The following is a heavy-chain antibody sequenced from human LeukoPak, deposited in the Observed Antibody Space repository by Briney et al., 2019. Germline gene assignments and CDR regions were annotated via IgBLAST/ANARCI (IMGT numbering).Heavy chain of an antibody. D-gene: IGHD2-21*02. Sequence: GGSLRLSCAASGFTFSSYSMHWVRQAPGKGLEWVAVISYDGNNKYYADCVKGRFTISRDNSKNTLYLQMHSLRAEDTAVYSCAPPAYCGGDCYRSFDYWGQGTLVTVSS. CDR2: ISYDGNNK. J-gene: IGHJ4*02. CDR3: APPAYCGGDCYRSFDY. V-gene: IGHV3-30-3*01. CDR1: GFTFSSYS.